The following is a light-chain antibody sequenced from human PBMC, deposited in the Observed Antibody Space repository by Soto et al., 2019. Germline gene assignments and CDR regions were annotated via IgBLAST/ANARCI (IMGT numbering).Light chain of an antibody. V-gene: IGKV1-39*01. Sequence: DIKMTQSPSSLSASVGDRIIVSCRASQSISTYLNWYQQKPGKAPKLLIYAASSLQSGVPSRFSGSGSGTDFTLTISSRQPEDFATYYCQQSYSMPLNFGGGTKIEIK. CDR2: AAS. CDR3: QQSYSMPLN. CDR1: QSISTY. J-gene: IGKJ4*01.